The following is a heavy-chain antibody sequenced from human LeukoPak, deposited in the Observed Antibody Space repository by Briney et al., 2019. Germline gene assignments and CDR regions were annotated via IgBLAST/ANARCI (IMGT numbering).Heavy chain of an antibody. CDR2: INPNSGGT. V-gene: IGHV1-2*02. J-gene: IGHJ4*02. CDR3: ASLPYCSGGSCSTLYYFDY. D-gene: IGHD2-15*01. Sequence: ASVKVSCKASGYTFTGYYMHWVRQAPGQGLEWMGWINPNSGGTNYAQRFQGRVTMTEDTSTDTAYMELSSLRSEDTAVYYCASLPYCSGGSCSTLYYFDYWGQGTLVTVSS. CDR1: GYTFTGYY.